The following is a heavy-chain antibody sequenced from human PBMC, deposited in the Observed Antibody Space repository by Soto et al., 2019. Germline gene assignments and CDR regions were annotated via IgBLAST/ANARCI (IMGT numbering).Heavy chain of an antibody. V-gene: IGHV3-23*05. CDR1: GFSFRSYA. J-gene: IGHJ4*02. CDR3: AQPPLSKWEVRGEFDY. Sequence: DVELLESGGGLVQPGGSLRLSCTASGFSFRSYALSWVRQAPGKGLEWVSTLYRSGVETFYADSVKGRFTISRDISKTTLYLHMPSLRAEDTAMYFCAQPPLSKWEVRGEFDYWGQGAWVTVSS. CDR2: LYRSGVET. D-gene: IGHD1-26*01.